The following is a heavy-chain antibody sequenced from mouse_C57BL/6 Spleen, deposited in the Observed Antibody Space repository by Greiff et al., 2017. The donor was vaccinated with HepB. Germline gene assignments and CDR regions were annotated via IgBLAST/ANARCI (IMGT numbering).Heavy chain of an antibody. D-gene: IGHD1-1*01. V-gene: IGHV1-54*01. CDR2: INPGSGGT. CDR3: ARGSRNSFDY. J-gene: IGHJ2*01. CDR1: GYAFTNYL. Sequence: VQVVESGAELVRPGTSVKVSCKASGYAFTNYLIEWVKQRPGQGLEWIGVINPGSGGTNYNEKFKGKATLTADKSSSTAYMQLSSLTSEDSAVYFCARGSRNSFDYWGQGTTLTVSS.